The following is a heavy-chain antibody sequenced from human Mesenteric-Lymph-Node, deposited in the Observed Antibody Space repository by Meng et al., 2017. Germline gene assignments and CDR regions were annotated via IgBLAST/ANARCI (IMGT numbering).Heavy chain of an antibody. CDR3: AKDFGGNGYYYYGMHV. V-gene: IGHV3-53*05. CDR1: GLTVTTSY. Sequence: GESLKISCAASGLTVTTSYMSWVRQAPGKGMEWVSIIYNAGNTNYADSVKGRFSISRDNSKNSLYLQMNSLRTEDTALYYCAKDFGGNGYYYYGMHVWGQGTTVTVSS. CDR2: IYNAGNT. D-gene: IGHD4-23*01. J-gene: IGHJ6*02.